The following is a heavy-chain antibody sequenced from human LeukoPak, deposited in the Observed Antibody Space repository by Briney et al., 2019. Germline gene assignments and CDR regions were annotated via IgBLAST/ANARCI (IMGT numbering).Heavy chain of an antibody. D-gene: IGHD3-22*01. CDR3: ARGAYYYDSSGYGD. CDR1: GYTFTSYG. Sequence: GASVKVSCKASGYTFTSYGISWVRQAPGQGLEWMGWISAYNGNTNYAQKLQGRVTMTTDTSTSTAYMELRSLRSDDTAVYYCARGAYYYDSSGYGDWGQGTLVTVSS. V-gene: IGHV1-18*01. CDR2: ISAYNGNT. J-gene: IGHJ4*02.